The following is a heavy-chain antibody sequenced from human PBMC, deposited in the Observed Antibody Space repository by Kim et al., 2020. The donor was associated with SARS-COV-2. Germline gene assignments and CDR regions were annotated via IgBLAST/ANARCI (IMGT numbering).Heavy chain of an antibody. V-gene: IGHV4-61*01. CDR3: ARVIVGATWLFDYYYFDRGV. J-gene: IGHJ6*02. CDR1: GGSVSSGSYY. CDR2: IYYSGST. Sequence: SETLSLTCTVSGGSVSSGSYYWSWIRQPPGKGLEWIGYIYYSGSTNYNPSLKSRVTISVDTSKNQFSLKVSSVTAADTAVYYCARVIVGATWLFDYYYFDRGVWRQGTTVTVSS. D-gene: IGHD1-26*01.